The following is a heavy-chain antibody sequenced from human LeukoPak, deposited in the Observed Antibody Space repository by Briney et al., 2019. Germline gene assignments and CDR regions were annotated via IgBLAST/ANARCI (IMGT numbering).Heavy chain of an antibody. CDR1: GGSISSSSNY. V-gene: IGHV4-39*01. D-gene: IGHD1-26*01. Sequence: SETLSLTWTVSGGSISSSSNYWGWIRQPAGKGQEWIGTIYYSGSTYYNPSLKSRVTISVDTSKNQFSLKLNSVTAADTAVYYCARQTGSSQIVGATTHFDPWGQGTLVTVSS. J-gene: IGHJ5*02. CDR2: IYYSGST. CDR3: ARQTGSSQIVGATTHFDP.